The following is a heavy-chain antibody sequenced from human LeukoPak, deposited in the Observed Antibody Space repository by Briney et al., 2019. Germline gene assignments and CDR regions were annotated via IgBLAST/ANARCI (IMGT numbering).Heavy chain of an antibody. V-gene: IGHV4-59*08. CDR1: GGSISSYY. Sequence: SETLSLTCTVSGGSISSYYWTWIRQPPGKGLEWIGYIYYSGSTNYNPSLKSRVTISVDTSKNQFSLKLSSVTAADTAVYYCARLPMVRGLIITPYYFDYWGQGTLVTVSS. CDR2: IYYSGST. J-gene: IGHJ4*02. CDR3: ARLPMVRGLIITPYYFDY. D-gene: IGHD3-10*01.